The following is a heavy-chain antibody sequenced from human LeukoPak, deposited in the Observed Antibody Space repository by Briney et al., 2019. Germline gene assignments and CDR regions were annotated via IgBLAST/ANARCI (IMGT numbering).Heavy chain of an antibody. Sequence: SETLSLTCTVSGGSISSYYWSWIRQPPGKGLEWIGYIYYSGSTNYNPSPKSRVTISVDTSRNQFSLNLSSVTAADTAVYYCARDSGVYGMDVWGQGSTVTVSS. CDR3: ARDSGVYGMDV. CDR1: GGSISSYY. V-gene: IGHV4-59*12. CDR2: IYYSGST. J-gene: IGHJ6*02. D-gene: IGHD1-26*01.